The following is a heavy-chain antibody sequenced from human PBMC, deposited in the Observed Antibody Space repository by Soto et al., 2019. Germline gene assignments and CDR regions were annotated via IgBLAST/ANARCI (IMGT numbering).Heavy chain of an antibody. D-gene: IGHD1-26*01. CDR3: AKGLGATTSYEAYYYYYGMDV. V-gene: IGHV3-43*01. CDR1: GFTFDDYT. J-gene: IGHJ6*02. Sequence: PGGSLRLSCAASGFTFDDYTMHWVRQAPGKGLEWVSLISWDGGSTYYADSVKGRFTISRDNSKNSLYLQMNSLRTEDTALYYCAKGLGATTSYEAYYYYYGMDVWGQGTTVTSP. CDR2: ISWDGGST.